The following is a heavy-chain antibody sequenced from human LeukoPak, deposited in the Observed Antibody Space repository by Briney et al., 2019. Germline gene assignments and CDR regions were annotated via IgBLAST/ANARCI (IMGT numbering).Heavy chain of an antibody. Sequence: SQTLSLTCAISGDSVSSNSAAWNWIRQSPSRGLEWLGRTYYRSQWYNDYAPSVKSRININPDTDKSQFSLRLSSVTPEDTAVYYCAGRVPYTSSWFGDYFDCWGQGILVTVSS. CDR1: GDSVSSNSAA. D-gene: IGHD6-13*01. J-gene: IGHJ4*02. V-gene: IGHV6-1*01. CDR2: TYYRSQWYN. CDR3: AGRVPYTSSWFGDYFDC.